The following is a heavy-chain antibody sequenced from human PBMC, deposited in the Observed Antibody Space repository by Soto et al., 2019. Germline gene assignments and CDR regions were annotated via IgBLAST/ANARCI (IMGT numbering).Heavy chain of an antibody. CDR1: GFTFSSYA. CDR3: ARGPADCSSTSCPQETIWWLRLMNAYFDY. D-gene: IGHD2-2*01. J-gene: IGHJ4*02. Sequence: GGSLRLSCAASGFTFSSYAMHWVRQAPGKGLEWVAVISYDGSNKYYADSVKGRFTISRDNSKNTLYLQMNSLRAEDTAVYYCARGPADCSSTSCPQETIWWLRLMNAYFDYWGQGTLVTVSS. CDR2: ISYDGSNK. V-gene: IGHV3-30-3*01.